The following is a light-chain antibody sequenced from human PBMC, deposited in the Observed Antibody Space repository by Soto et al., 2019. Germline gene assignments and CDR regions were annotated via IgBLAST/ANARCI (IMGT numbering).Light chain of an antibody. V-gene: IGKV1-39*01. Sequence: DIQVTQSPSSLSASLGDRVTITCRASQTIGNNVNWYQQKPGKAPKLLIYDASSLQNGVPSRFSGSGSGTDFTLIISSLQPEDFATYYCQQSYSTPPITFGQGTRLEIK. J-gene: IGKJ5*01. CDR1: QTIGNN. CDR2: DAS. CDR3: QQSYSTPPIT.